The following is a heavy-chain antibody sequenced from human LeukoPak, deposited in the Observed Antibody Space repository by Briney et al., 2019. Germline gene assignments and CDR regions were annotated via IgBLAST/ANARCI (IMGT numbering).Heavy chain of an antibody. CDR1: GFTFGDYA. CDR3: TRLGRPPEGGYFDY. Sequence: PGGSLRLSCTASGFTFGDYAMSWVRQAPGKGLEWVGFIRSKAYSGTTEYAASVKGRFTISRDDSKSIAYLQMNSLKTEDTAVYYCTRLGRPPEGGYFDYWGQGTLVTASS. V-gene: IGHV3-49*04. CDR2: IRSKAYSGTT. J-gene: IGHJ4*02. D-gene: IGHD3-10*01.